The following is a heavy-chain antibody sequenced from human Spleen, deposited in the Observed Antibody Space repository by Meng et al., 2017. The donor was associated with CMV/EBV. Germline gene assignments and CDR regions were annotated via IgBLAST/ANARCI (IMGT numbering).Heavy chain of an antibody. V-gene: IGHV3-30*04. D-gene: IGHD3-3*01. CDR3: ARGGSYYDFWSTL. CDR1: GFTFSNYA. J-gene: IGHJ6*02. CDR2: ISYDGSNK. Sequence: GESLKISCAASGFTFSNYAMHWVRQAPGKGLEWVAVISYDGSNKYYADSVKGRFTISRDNAKNSLYLQMNSLRVEDTAVYYCARGGSYYDFWSTLWGQGTTVTVSS.